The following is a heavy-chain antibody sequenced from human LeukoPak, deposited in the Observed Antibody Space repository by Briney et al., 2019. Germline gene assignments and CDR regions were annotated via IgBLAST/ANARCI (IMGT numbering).Heavy chain of an antibody. V-gene: IGHV4-38-2*01. CDR2: IYHSGST. J-gene: IGHJ5*02. Sequence: SETLSLTCAVSGYSISSGYYWGWIRQPPGKGLEWIGSIYHSGSTYYNPSLKSRVTISVDTSKNQFSLKLSSVTAADTAVYYCARQEALDRLDPWGQETLVTVSS. CDR3: ARQEALDRLDP. CDR1: GYSISSGYY. D-gene: IGHD3/OR15-3a*01.